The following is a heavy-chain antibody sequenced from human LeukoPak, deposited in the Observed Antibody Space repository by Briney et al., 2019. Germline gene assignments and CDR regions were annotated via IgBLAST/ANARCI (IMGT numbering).Heavy chain of an antibody. Sequence: GGSMRLSCAASGLAFSAYKMHWVRQAPRKGLVWVSRISTDGYTTDYADFVQGRFTASRDNTKNTWSLEMNSLRAEDTAVYYCARGTAGYHSSYFDYWGQGTLVTGSS. V-gene: IGHV3-74*01. J-gene: IGHJ4*02. D-gene: IGHD3-16*02. CDR1: GLAFSAYK. CDR3: ARGTAGYHSSYFDY. CDR2: ISTDGYTT.